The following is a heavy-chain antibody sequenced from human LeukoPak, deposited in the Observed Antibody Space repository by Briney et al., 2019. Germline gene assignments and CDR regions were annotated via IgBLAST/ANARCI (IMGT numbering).Heavy chain of an antibody. Sequence: ASVKVSCKASGGTFSSYAISWVRQAPRQGLEWMGGIIPILGTANYAQKFQGRVTITADESTSTAYMELSSLRSEDTAVYYCARANLEFGGSPQVYYYYGMDVWGKGTTVTVSS. J-gene: IGHJ6*04. D-gene: IGHD2-15*01. CDR2: IIPILGTA. V-gene: IGHV1-69*13. CDR1: GGTFSSYA. CDR3: ARANLEFGGSPQVYYYYGMDV.